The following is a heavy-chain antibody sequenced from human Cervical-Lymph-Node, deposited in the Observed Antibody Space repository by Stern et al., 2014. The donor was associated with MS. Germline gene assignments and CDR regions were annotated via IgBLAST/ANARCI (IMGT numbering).Heavy chain of an antibody. CDR2: SDWDDDK. V-gene: IGHV2-70*04. CDR3: ARAHLIEGAYTD. J-gene: IGHJ4*02. CDR1: GFSLSTSGMR. Sequence: ESGPALVKPTQTLTLTCTFSGFSLSTSGMRASWIRQPPGKALEWLARSDWDDDKFYSTSLKTRLTISKDTSKNQVVLTMTNMDPVDTATYYCARAHLIEGAYTDWGQGTLVTVSS. D-gene: IGHD2-2*02.